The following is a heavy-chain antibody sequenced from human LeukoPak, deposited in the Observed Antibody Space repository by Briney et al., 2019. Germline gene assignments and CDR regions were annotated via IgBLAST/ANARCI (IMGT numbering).Heavy chain of an antibody. Sequence: KASETLSLTCTVSGGSISSYYWSWIRQPPGKGLEWIGYIYYSGSTNYNPSLKSRVTISVDTSKNQFSLKLSSVTAADTAVYYCASLSRDGYNYPDYWGQGTLVTVSS. CDR1: GGSISSYY. CDR3: ASLSRDGYNYPDY. D-gene: IGHD5-24*01. V-gene: IGHV4-59*08. CDR2: IYYSGST. J-gene: IGHJ4*02.